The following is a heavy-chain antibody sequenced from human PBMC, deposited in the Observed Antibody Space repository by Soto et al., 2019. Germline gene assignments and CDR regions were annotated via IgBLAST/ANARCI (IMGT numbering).Heavy chain of an antibody. CDR3: ARGPGYYGSGSYYYGMDV. V-gene: IGHV1-69*13. CDR2: IIPIFGTA. J-gene: IGHJ6*02. D-gene: IGHD3-10*01. CDR1: GGTFSSYA. Sequence: ASVKVSCKASGGTFSSYAISWVRQAPGQGLEWMGGIIPIFGTANYAQKFQGRVTITADESTSTAYMELSSLRSEDTAVYYCARGPGYYGSGSYYYGMDVWGQGTTVPVSS.